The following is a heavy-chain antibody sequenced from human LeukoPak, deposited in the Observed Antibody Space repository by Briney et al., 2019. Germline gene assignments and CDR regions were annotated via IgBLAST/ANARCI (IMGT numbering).Heavy chain of an antibody. CDR1: GFTFSNYA. J-gene: IGHJ3*02. D-gene: IGHD3-22*01. Sequence: GGSLRLSCAASGFTFSNYAMHWVRQGLVKGLESMAVVSHDGIQTYYADSVKGRFTISRDNSKSTLFLQMSSLRAEDTAVYYCARGDNSAFDIWGQGTMVTVSS. CDR2: VSHDGIQT. CDR3: ARGDNSAFDI. V-gene: IGHV3-30-3*01.